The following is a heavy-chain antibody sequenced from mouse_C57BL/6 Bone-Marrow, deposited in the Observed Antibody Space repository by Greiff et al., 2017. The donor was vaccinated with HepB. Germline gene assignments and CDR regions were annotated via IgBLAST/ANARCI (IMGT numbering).Heavy chain of an antibody. J-gene: IGHJ4*01. V-gene: IGHV2-2*01. CDR3: ARNYYSKGGAMDY. CDR2: IWSGGST. D-gene: IGHD2-5*01. CDR1: GFSLTSYG. Sequence: VQGVESGPGLVQPSQSLSITCTVSGFSLTSYGVHWVRQSPGKGLEWLGVIWSGGSTDYNAAFISRLSISKDNSKSQVFFKMNSLQADDTAIYYCARNYYSKGGAMDYWGQGTSVTVSS.